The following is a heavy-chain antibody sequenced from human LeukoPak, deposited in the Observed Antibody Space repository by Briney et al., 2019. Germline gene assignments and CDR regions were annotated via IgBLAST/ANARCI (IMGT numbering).Heavy chain of an antibody. Sequence: PGGSLRLSCAASAFSLNAYNMNWVRQAPGKGLEWVSGISWNSGSIGYADSVKGRFTISRDNAKNSLYLQMDSLRAEDTAFYYCAKDKGDGRFGEFLTLFDYWGQGTLVTVSS. CDR2: ISWNSGSI. V-gene: IGHV3-9*01. CDR3: AKDKGDGRFGEFLTLFDY. J-gene: IGHJ4*02. CDR1: AFSLNAYN. D-gene: IGHD3-10*01.